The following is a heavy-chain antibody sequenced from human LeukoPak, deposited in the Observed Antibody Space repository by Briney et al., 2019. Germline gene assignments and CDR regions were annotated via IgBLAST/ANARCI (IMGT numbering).Heavy chain of an antibody. D-gene: IGHD1-26*01. CDR3: AKDSGIVGATDAFDI. CDR2: ISGSGGST. Sequence: GGSLRLSCAVSGFTFSSYAMSWVRQAPGKGLEWVSAISGSGGSTYYADSVKGRFTISRDNSKNTLYLQMNSLRAEDTAVYYCAKDSGIVGATDAFDIWGQGTMVTVSS. CDR1: GFTFSSYA. J-gene: IGHJ3*02. V-gene: IGHV3-23*01.